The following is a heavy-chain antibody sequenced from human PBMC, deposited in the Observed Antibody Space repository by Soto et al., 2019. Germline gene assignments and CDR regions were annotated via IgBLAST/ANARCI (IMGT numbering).Heavy chain of an antibody. J-gene: IGHJ6*02. CDR3: ARGGVDFGYYYYYYGMDV. CDR2: IYYSGST. D-gene: IGHD5-12*01. CDR1: GGSVSSGSYY. V-gene: IGHV4-61*01. Sequence: QVQLQESGPGLVKPSETLSLTCTVSGGSVSSGSYYWSWIRQPPGKGLEWIGYIYYSGSTNYNPSLKSRVTISVDTSKNQFSLKLSSVTAADTAVYYCARGGVDFGYYYYYYGMDVWGQGTTVTVSS.